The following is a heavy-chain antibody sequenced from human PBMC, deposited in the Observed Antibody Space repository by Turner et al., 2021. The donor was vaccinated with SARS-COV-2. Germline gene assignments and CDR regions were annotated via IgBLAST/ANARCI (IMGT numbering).Heavy chain of an antibody. CDR1: GFTFSSYE. CDR2: ISSSGSTI. CDR3: VKDQKQWLVDLAY. D-gene: IGHD6-19*01. Sequence: EVQLVESGGGLVQPGGSLRLSWAASGFTFSSYEMNWVRQAPGKGVEGVSYISSSGSTIYYADSVKGRFTISRDNAKNALYLQMNNLGPEDTAFYYCVKDQKQWLVDLAYWGQGTLVTVSS. V-gene: IGHV3-48*03. J-gene: IGHJ4*02.